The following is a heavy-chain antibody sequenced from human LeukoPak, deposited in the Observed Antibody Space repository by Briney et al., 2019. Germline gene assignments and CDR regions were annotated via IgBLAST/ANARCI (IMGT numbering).Heavy chain of an antibody. D-gene: IGHD3-22*01. J-gene: IGHJ4*02. Sequence: SVKVSCKASGGAFSEYAIGWVRQAPAQGLEWMGRIIPTADITRYAQKFQDRVTMARDTSTSTVYMELSSLRSEDTAVYYCAREEYYYDSSLPLFDYWGQGTLVTVSS. V-gene: IGHV1-69*04. CDR2: IIPTADIT. CDR1: GGAFSEYA. CDR3: AREEYYYDSSLPLFDY.